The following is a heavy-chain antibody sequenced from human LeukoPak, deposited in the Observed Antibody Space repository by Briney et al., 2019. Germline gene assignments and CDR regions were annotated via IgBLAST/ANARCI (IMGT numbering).Heavy chain of an antibody. Sequence: SETLSLIYTLSGRSVSSMSWSWIRQPPGKGLEWLGYIYYTGSPNYNPSLKSRVTMFVDMSKNQFSLKLSSVTAADTAVYYCARHRAYISSSPFDYWGEGTLVTVSS. CDR2: IYYTGSP. V-gene: IGHV4-59*08. J-gene: IGHJ4*02. CDR3: ARHRAYISSSPFDY. CDR1: GRSVSSMS. D-gene: IGHD6-6*01.